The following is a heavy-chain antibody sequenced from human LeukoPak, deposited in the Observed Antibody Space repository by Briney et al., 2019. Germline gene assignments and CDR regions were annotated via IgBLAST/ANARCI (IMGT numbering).Heavy chain of an antibody. V-gene: IGHV3-23*01. CDR1: GFTFSSYA. J-gene: IGHJ4*02. D-gene: IGHD3-22*01. CDR2: ISGSGGST. CDR3: AKASGYSESSGYYGY. Sequence: PGGSLRLSCAASGFTFSSYAMSWVRQAPGKGLEWVSVISGSGGSTYYADSVKGRFTISRDNSKNTLYLQINSLRAEDTAVYYCAKASGYSESSGYYGYWGQGTLVTVSS.